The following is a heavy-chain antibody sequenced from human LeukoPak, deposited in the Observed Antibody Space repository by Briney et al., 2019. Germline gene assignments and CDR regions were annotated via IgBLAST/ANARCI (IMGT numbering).Heavy chain of an antibody. CDR3: ARVYYASWSGQPLSQHWLDP. J-gene: IGHJ5*02. Sequence: PGGSLRLSCTASGFAFRVYYVTWIRQAPGKGLEWVSYIRSTGSSTAYADSVKGRFAISRDNAKNSLYLQMNGLRVEDTAVYYCARVYYASWSGQPLSQHWLDPWGQGTLVTVSS. CDR2: IRSTGSST. D-gene: IGHD3-3*01. V-gene: IGHV3-11*04. CDR1: GFAFRVYY.